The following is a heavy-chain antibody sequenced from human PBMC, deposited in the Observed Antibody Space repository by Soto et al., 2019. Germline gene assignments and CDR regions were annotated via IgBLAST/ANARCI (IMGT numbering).Heavy chain of an antibody. J-gene: IGHJ6*02. CDR3: TQTRAGKFYYYGMDV. CDR2: IRSKANSYAT. Sequence: EVQLVESGGGLVQPGGSLKLSCAASGFTFSGSAMHWVRQASGKGLEWVGRIRSKANSYATAYAASVKGRFTISRDDSKNTAYLQMNSLNTEDTAVYYCTQTRAGKFYYYGMDVWGQGTTVTVSS. CDR1: GFTFSGSA. V-gene: IGHV3-73*02. D-gene: IGHD6-19*01.